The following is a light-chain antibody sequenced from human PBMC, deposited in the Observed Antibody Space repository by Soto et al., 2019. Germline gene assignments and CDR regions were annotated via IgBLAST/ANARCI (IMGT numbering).Light chain of an antibody. Sequence: QSVLTQPSSATGTTGQRVTISCSGSRSNIGSNAVSWYQQLPGTAPKLLIYNDNQRPSGVPDRFSASKSGTSASLAISGLQSEDEADYYCAAWDDSLNARGVFGGGTKLTV. J-gene: IGLJ3*02. CDR2: NDN. V-gene: IGLV1-44*01. CDR3: AAWDDSLNARGV. CDR1: RSNIGSNA.